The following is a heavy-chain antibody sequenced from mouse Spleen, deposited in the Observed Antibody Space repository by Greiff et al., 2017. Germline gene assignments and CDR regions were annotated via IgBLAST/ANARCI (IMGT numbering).Heavy chain of an antibody. D-gene: IGHD2-3*01. CDR3: VRRLDEGYYGGMDY. V-gene: IGHV5-9*04. CDR2: ISSGGGNT. CDR1: GFTFSSYT. Sequence: EVQLVESGGGLVKPGGSLKLSCAASGFTFSSYTMSWVRQTPAKRLEWVATISSGGGNTYYTDSVKGRFTISRDNARNTLYLQISSLRSEDTAMYYCVRRLDEGYYGGMDYWGQGTPVTGSA. J-gene: IGHJ4*01.